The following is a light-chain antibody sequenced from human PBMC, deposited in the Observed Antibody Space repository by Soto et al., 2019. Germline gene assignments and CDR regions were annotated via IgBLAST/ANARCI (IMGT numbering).Light chain of an antibody. J-gene: IGKJ4*01. CDR1: QGIGSD. CDR2: AAS. Sequence: AIQLTQSPSSLSASIGDMVTITCRASQGIGSDLAWFQQMPGKAPKLLIYAASTLADGVPSRFSGSGYGTDFTLTINSLQPEDFATYFCHQFDTYPLTFGGGTKVGI. V-gene: IGKV1-13*02. CDR3: HQFDTYPLT.